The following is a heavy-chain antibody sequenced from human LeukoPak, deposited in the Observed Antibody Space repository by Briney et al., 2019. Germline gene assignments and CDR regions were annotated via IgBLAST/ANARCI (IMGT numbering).Heavy chain of an antibody. Sequence: ASVKVSCKVSGYTLTELSMHWVRQAPGKGLEWMGGFDPEDGETIYAQKFQGRVTMTEDTSTDTAYMELSSLRSEDTAVYYCATAIPTGDYGDYAGYYYYYMDVWGKGTTVTVSS. CDR2: FDPEDGET. V-gene: IGHV1-24*01. D-gene: IGHD4-17*01. J-gene: IGHJ6*03. CDR1: GYTLTELS. CDR3: ATAIPTGDYGDYAGYYYYYMDV.